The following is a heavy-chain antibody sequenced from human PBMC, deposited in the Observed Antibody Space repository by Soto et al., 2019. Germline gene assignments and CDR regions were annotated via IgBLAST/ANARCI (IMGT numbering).Heavy chain of an antibody. D-gene: IGHD3-16*01. CDR3: AREGGESSDGLYYFDS. J-gene: IGHJ4*02. V-gene: IGHV4-30-4*01. CDR1: GGSTSSDDY. Sequence: SETLSLTCTVSGGSTSSDDYWSWIRQPPGKGLEWIGHIYYSGNTDYNPSLKSRLAISIDTSKNQFSLKLSSVTAADTAVYFCAREGGESSDGLYYFDSWGQGSLVTVSS. CDR2: IYYSGNT.